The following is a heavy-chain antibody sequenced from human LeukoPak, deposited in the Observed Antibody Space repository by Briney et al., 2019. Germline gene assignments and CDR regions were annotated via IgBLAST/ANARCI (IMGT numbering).Heavy chain of an antibody. CDR1: GGTFSSYA. CDR2: IIPILGTA. D-gene: IGHD6-6*01. V-gene: IGHV1-69*05. CDR3: ARGYSSSRSLWHYYYYMDV. Sequence: ASVKVSCKASGGTFSSYAISWVRQAPGQGLEWMGGIIPILGTANYAQKFQGRVTITTDESTSTAYMELSSLRSEDTAVYYCARGYSSSRSLWHYYYYMDVWGKGTTVTVSS. J-gene: IGHJ6*03.